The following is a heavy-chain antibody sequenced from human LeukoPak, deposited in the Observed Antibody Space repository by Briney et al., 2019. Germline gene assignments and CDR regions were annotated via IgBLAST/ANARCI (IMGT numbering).Heavy chain of an antibody. J-gene: IGHJ4*02. CDR2: INHSGST. D-gene: IGHD3-22*01. CDR3: ARGTSNRQYYYDSSGYYRFDW. Sequence: SETLSLTCAVYGGSFSGYYWSWIRQPPGKGLEWIGEINHSGSTNYNPSLKSRVTISVDTSKNQFSLKLSSVTAADTAVYYCARGTSNRQYYYDSSGYYRFDWWGQGTLVTVSS. CDR1: GGSFSGYY. V-gene: IGHV4-34*01.